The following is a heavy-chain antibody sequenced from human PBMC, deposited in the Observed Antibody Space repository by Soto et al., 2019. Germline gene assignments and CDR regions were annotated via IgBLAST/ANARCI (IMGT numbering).Heavy chain of an antibody. CDR1: GFTFISYA. D-gene: IGHD3-3*01. CDR3: AKARAFITILPFDY. J-gene: IGHJ4*02. Sequence: EVQLLESGGGLVQPGGSLRLSCAASGFTFISYAMSWVRQAPGKGLEWVSTISGSGGSTYYADSVKGRFTISRDNSKNTLYLQMNSLRAEDTAVYYCAKARAFITILPFDYWGQGTLVTVSS. CDR2: ISGSGGST. V-gene: IGHV3-23*01.